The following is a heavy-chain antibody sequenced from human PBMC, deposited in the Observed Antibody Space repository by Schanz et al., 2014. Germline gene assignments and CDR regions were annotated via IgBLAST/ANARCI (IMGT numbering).Heavy chain of an antibody. CDR2: IYTSGST. CDR3: ASKGLTTDAFDI. J-gene: IGHJ3*02. CDR1: GVSLSDYA. V-gene: IGHV4-4*07. Sequence: QVQLQESGPGLVKPSETLSLRCSVSGVSLSDYAWIWVRQPAGKGLEWIGRIYTSGSTNYNPSLKSRLTMSLDTSKNQSSRKLRSVTAVDTAVYYCASKGLTTDAFDIWGQGTMVTVSS. D-gene: IGHD2-8*01.